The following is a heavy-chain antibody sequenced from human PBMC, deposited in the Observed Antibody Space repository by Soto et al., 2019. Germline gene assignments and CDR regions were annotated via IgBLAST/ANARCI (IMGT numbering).Heavy chain of an antibody. D-gene: IGHD1-26*01. Sequence: EVQLLESGGGLVQPGGSLRLSCAASGFTFGSHAMSWVRQAPGKGLEWVSVISGSGGSTYYADSVKGRFTISRDNSKNTMYLQMHSLRADDAAVYYCEKDGGGSYYGPGDYWGQGTLVTVSS. J-gene: IGHJ4*02. CDR3: EKDGGGSYYGPGDY. CDR1: GFTFGSHA. CDR2: ISGSGGST. V-gene: IGHV3-23*01.